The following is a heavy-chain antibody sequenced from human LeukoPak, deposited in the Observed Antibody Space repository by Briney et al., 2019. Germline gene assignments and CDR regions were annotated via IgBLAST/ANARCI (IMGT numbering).Heavy chain of an antibody. D-gene: IGHD3-22*01. V-gene: IGHV3-23*01. CDR1: GFTFSSYA. CDR2: ISGSGGST. Sequence: PGGSLRLSCAASGFTFSSYAMSWVRQAPGKGLEWVSAISGSGGSTYYADSVKGRFTISRDNPKNTLYLQMNSLRAEDTAVYYCATLSTVVVIRASPDYWGQGTLVTVSS. CDR3: ATLSTVVVIRASPDY. J-gene: IGHJ4*02.